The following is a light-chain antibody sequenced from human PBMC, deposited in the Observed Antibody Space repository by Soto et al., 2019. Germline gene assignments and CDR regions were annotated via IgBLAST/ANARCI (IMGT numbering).Light chain of an antibody. J-gene: IGLJ1*01. V-gene: IGLV3-21*02. Sequence: SYELTQPPSVSVAPGQTATITCRGNNIGSKTVHRYQQNPGQAPVLVVFDDSDRLSGIPERFSGSNSGNTATLTISRVEAGDEADYYCQVWDNSPDHRYVFGTGTKVTVL. CDR1: NIGSKT. CDR2: DDS. CDR3: QVWDNSPDHRYV.